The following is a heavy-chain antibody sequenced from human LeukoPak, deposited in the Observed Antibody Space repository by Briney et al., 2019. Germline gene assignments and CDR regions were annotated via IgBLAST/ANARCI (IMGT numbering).Heavy chain of an antibody. CDR1: GFTLSRYG. CDR2: ISYDGTNT. Sequence: PGGSLRLSCAASGFTLSRYGMHWVRQGPGKGLEWLSIISYDGTNTYYGDSVKGRFTISRDNSNNTLFLQMNSLRPEDTAVYFCARHPGDFTGIVNYYNTDVWGKGTPVTVSS. J-gene: IGHJ6*03. V-gene: IGHV3-30*03. CDR3: ARHPGDFTGIVNYYNTDV. D-gene: IGHD1-26*01.